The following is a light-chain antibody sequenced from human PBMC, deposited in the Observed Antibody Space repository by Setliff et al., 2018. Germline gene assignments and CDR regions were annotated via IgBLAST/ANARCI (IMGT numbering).Light chain of an antibody. CDR1: TSNIGKNF. CDR2: RNN. Sequence: QSALTQPPSASGTPGQSVTISCSGSTSNIGKNFVYWYQQVPGTVPKLLIYRNNQRPSGVSDRFSGSKSGTSASLAISGLRPEDGADYYCATWDDSLSAYVFGTGTKVTVL. CDR3: ATWDDSLSAYV. V-gene: IGLV1-47*01. J-gene: IGLJ1*01.